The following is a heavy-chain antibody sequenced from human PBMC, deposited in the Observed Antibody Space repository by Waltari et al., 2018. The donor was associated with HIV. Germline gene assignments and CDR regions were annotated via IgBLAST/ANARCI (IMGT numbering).Heavy chain of an antibody. V-gene: IGHV4-59*01. Sequence: QVQLQESGPGLVKPSETLSRTCTVSGCSISSSYWCWIRPPPGKALEWFGCIYYSGSTNYNPSLKSRVTISVDTSKNQFSLKLSSVTAADTAVYYCARDPRPYWYFDLWGRGTLVTVS. CDR3: ARDPRPYWYFDL. CDR2: IYYSGST. J-gene: IGHJ2*01. CDR1: GCSISSSY.